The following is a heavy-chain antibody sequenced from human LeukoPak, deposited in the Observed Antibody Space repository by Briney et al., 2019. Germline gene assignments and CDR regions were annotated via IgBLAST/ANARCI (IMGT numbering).Heavy chain of an antibody. CDR3: ARDGDSGRYLDY. J-gene: IGHJ4*02. V-gene: IGHV7-4-1*02. Sequence: ASVKVSCKASGYTFTNYVMNWVRQAPGQGLEWVALIDTNTGNPTYAQGFTGRFVLSLDTSVGTAYLQTSSLKAEDTAVYYCARDGDSGRYLDYWGQGTLVTVSS. CDR1: GYTFTNYV. D-gene: IGHD1-26*01. CDR2: IDTNTGNP.